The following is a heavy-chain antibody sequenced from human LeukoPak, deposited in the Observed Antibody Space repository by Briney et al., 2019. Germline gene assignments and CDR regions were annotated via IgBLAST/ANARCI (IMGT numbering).Heavy chain of an antibody. J-gene: IGHJ5*02. CDR2: VSSSGGTT. V-gene: IGHV3-23*01. Sequence: PGGTLRLSCAASGFTFSSYGMSWVRQAPGKGLEWVSAVSSSGGTTYYADSVKGRFTISRDNAKNTLYLQMNSLRAEDTAVYYCAKLYPKEPLWFGEFANWFDPWGQGTLVTVSS. D-gene: IGHD3-10*01. CDR1: GFTFSSYG. CDR3: AKLYPKEPLWFGEFANWFDP.